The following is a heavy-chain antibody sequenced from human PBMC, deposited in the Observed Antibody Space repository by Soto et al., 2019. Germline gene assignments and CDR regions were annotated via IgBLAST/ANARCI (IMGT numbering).Heavy chain of an antibody. CDR1: GGSISSSSYY. J-gene: IGHJ5*02. D-gene: IGHD3-16*01. CDR2: IYYSGST. Sequence: SETLSLTCTVSGGSISSSSYYWGWIRQPPGKGLEWIGSIYYSGSTYYNPSLKSRVTISVDTSKNQFSLKLSSVTAADTAVYYCASYPSSSSTATPMITFGGVIPWGQGTLVTVSS. CDR3: ASYPSSSSTATPMITFGGVIP. V-gene: IGHV4-39*01.